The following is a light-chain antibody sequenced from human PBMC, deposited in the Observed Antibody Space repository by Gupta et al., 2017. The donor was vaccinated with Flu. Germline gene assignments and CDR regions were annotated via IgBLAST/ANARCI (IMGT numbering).Light chain of an antibody. J-gene: IGLJ2*01. CDR3: AAWDDSLNGVV. V-gene: IGLV1-44*01. CDR1: NSNIGRDT. CDR2: GYN. Sequence: QSVLTQPPSASGTPGQRVTISCSGSNSNIGRDTVNWYQHLPGTAPRLLIYGYNQRASGVPDRFSGSKSGTSASLAISGLQSEDETEYYCAAWDDSLNGVVFGGGTKLPV.